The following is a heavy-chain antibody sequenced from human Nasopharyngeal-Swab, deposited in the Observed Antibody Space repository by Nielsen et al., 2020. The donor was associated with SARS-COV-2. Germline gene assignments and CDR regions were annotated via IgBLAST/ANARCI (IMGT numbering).Heavy chain of an antibody. D-gene: IGHD2-15*01. CDR2: ISSSATYI. V-gene: IGHV3-21*01. CDR3: AREVAGRGVDY. J-gene: IGHJ4*02. Sequence: GESLKISCVVSGFTVTTYTMNLVRQAPGKGLEWVSSISSSATYIYYADSVKGRFTISRDNAKNSLYLQMNSLRVGDTAVYYCAREVAGRGVDYWGQGTLVTVSS. CDR1: GFTVTTYT.